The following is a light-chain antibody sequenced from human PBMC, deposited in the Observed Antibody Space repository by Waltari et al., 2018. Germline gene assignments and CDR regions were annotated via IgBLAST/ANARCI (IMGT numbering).Light chain of an antibody. CDR1: FGPVTPSQY. CDR2: TTN. Sequence: QNVVTQGPLFSLSPGGTVTRTLGLSFGPVTPSQYHSWYQQTPGQPPRALIYTTNIRSSGVPDRFSGSILGNKAALTITGAQADDDSDYYCLLYLDGSSWSFGGGTKVTVL. CDR3: LLYLDGSSWS. V-gene: IGLV8-61*01. J-gene: IGLJ2*01.